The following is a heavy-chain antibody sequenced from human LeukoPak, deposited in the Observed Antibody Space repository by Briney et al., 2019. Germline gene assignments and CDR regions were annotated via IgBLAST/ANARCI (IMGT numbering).Heavy chain of an antibody. V-gene: IGHV4-4*07. J-gene: IGHJ6*04. Sequence: SETLSLTCTVSGGSISSYYWSWIRQPAGKGLEGIGRIYTSGSTNYNPSLKSRVTMSVDTSKNQFSLKLSSVTAADTAVYYCATLRQGSRGYYMDVWGKGTTVTVSS. CDR1: GGSISSYY. CDR2: IYTSGST. D-gene: IGHD3-22*01. CDR3: ATLRQGSRGYYMDV.